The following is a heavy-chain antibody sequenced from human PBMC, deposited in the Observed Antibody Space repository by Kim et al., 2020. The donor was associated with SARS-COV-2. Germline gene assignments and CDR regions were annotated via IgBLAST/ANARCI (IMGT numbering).Heavy chain of an antibody. Sequence: RYSPSLKSRLTITKDTSKNQVVLTMTNMDPVDTATYYCTHRRTILYYFDYWGQGTLVTVSS. CDR3: THRRTILYYFDY. J-gene: IGHJ4*02. V-gene: IGHV2-5*01. D-gene: IGHD3-9*01.